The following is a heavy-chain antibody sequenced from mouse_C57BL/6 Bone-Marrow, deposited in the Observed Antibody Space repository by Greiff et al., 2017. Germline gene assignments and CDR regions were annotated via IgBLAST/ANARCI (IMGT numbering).Heavy chain of an antibody. CDR2: IYPGSGST. J-gene: IGHJ1*03. D-gene: IGHD1-1*01. CDR3: ASRIITTVVAPNFDV. V-gene: IGHV1-55*01. CDR1: GYTFTSYW. Sequence: VQLQQSGAELVKPGASVKMSCKASGYTFTSYWITWVKQRPGQGLEWIGDIYPGSGSTNYNEKFKSKATLTVDTSSSTAYMQLSSLTSEDSAVYYCASRIITTVVAPNFDVWGTGTTVTVSS.